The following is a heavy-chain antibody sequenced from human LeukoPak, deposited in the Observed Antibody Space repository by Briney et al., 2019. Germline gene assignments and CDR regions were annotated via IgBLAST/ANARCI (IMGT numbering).Heavy chain of an antibody. J-gene: IGHJ5*02. CDR1: GFTFNNHA. CDR3: AKDVWWSVS. V-gene: IGHV3-23*01. D-gene: IGHD2-8*02. CDR2: ISAHGLDT. Sequence: GGSQRLSCVASGFTFNNHAMTWVRQAPGKGLEWVSAISAHGLDTFYAPSVKGRITISRDNSQNTLYLQIDSLRAEDTAIYYCAKDVWWSVSWGQGTLVTVSS.